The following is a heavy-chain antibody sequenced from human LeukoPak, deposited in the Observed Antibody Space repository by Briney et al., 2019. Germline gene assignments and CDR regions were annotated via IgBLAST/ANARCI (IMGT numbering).Heavy chain of an antibody. CDR1: GYTFTSYY. V-gene: IGHV1-46*01. CDR3: ARGYDSSGYYAWYYYYMDV. CDR2: INPSGGST. J-gene: IGHJ6*03. D-gene: IGHD3-22*01. Sequence: ASVKVSCKASGYTFTSYYMHWVRQAPGQGLEWMGTINPSGGSTSYAQKFQGRVTMTRDMSTSTVYMELSSLRSEDTAVYYCARGYDSSGYYAWYYYYMDVWGKGTTVTVSS.